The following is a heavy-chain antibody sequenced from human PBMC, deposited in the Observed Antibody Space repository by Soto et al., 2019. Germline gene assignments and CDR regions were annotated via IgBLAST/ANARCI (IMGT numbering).Heavy chain of an antibody. CDR2: IIPILGIA. Sequence: QVQLVQSGAEVKKPGSSVKVSCKASGGTFSSYTISWVRQAPGQGLEWMGRIIPILGIANYAQKFQGRVTITADKSTSTAYRAVSSLRSEDTAVYYCARGIVASSAFDIWGQGTMVTVSS. V-gene: IGHV1-69*02. CDR1: GGTFSSYT. J-gene: IGHJ3*02. D-gene: IGHD2-21*01. CDR3: ARGIVASSAFDI.